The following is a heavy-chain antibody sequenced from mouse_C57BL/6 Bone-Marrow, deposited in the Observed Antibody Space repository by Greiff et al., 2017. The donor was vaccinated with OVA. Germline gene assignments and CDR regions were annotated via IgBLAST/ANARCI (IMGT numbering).Heavy chain of an antibody. Sequence: LQQSEGGLVQPGSSMKLSCTASGFTFSDYYMAWVRQVPEKGLEWVANINYDGSSTYYLDSLKSRFIISRDNAKNILYLQMSSLKSEDTATYYCARDRGPYAMDYWGQGTSVTVSS. CDR3: ARDRGPYAMDY. J-gene: IGHJ4*01. CDR2: INYDGSST. CDR1: GFTFSDYY. V-gene: IGHV5-16*01. D-gene: IGHD3-1*01.